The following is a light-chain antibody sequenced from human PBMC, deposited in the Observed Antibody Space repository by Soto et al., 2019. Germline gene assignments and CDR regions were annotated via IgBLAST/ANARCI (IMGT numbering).Light chain of an antibody. CDR1: SSNIGAGYD. J-gene: IGLJ1*01. CDR2: GNS. Sequence: QAVVTQPPSVSGAPGQRVTISCTGSSSNIGAGYDVHWYQQLPGTAPKLLIYGNSNRPSGVPDRLSGSKSGTSASLAITGLQAEDEADYYCQSYDSSLSGDYVFGTGTKLTVL. CDR3: QSYDSSLSGDYV. V-gene: IGLV1-40*01.